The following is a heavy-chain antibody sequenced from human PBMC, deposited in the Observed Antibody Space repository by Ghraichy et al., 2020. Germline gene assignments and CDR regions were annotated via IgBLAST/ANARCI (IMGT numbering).Heavy chain of an antibody. Sequence: ASVKVSCKASGYTFTSYGISWVRQAPGQGLEWMGWISAYNGNTNYAQKLQGRVTMTTDTSTSTAYMELRSLRSDDTAVYYCARDAIYSYGSYNWFDPWGQGTLVTVSS. CDR3: ARDAIYSYGSYNWFDP. CDR1: GYTFTSYG. CDR2: ISAYNGNT. V-gene: IGHV1-18*04. D-gene: IGHD5-18*01. J-gene: IGHJ5*02.